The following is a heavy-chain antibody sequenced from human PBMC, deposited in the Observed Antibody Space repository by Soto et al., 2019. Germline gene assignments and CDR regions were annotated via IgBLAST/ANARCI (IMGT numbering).Heavy chain of an antibody. CDR1: GGSISSGGYY. CDR3: ARDVMIVGEASGPHWFDP. CDR2: IHYSGST. Sequence: QVQLPESGPGLVKPSQTLSLPCTVSGGSISSGGYYWSWIRQHQGKGLAWIGYIHYSGSTYYNPSLKSRVTITIDTSKNQFSLKLSSVTAADTAVYYCARDVMIVGEASGPHWFDPWGQGTLVTVSS. V-gene: IGHV4-31*03. J-gene: IGHJ5*02. D-gene: IGHD2-21*01.